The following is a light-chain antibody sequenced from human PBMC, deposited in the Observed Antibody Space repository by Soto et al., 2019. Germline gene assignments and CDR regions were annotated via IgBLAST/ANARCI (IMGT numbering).Light chain of an antibody. J-gene: IGLJ2*01. CDR3: AAWDDSLNGVV. CDR1: GSNIGSNT. Sequence: QTVVTQPPSASGTPGQRVTISCSGSGSNIGSNTVHWYQQLPGTAPKLLIYSNNQRPSGVPDRFSGSKSGTSASLAISGLQSEDEADYYCAAWDDSLNGVVFGGGTKLTVL. V-gene: IGLV1-44*01. CDR2: SNN.